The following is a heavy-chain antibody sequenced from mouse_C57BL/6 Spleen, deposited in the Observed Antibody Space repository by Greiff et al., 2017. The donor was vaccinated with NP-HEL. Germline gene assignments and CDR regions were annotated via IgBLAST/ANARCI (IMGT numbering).Heavy chain of an antibody. CDR3: ARHYSNWDAMDY. CDR2: IWSDGST. V-gene: IGHV2-6-1*01. J-gene: IGHJ4*01. CDR1: GFSLTSYG. Sequence: VMLVESGPGLVAPSQSLSITCTVSGFSLTSYGVHWVRQPPGKGLEWLVVIWSDGSTTYNSALKSRLGISNDNSNSQVFLKMNSLQTDDTAMYYCARHYSNWDAMDYWGQGTSVTVSS. D-gene: IGHD2-5*01.